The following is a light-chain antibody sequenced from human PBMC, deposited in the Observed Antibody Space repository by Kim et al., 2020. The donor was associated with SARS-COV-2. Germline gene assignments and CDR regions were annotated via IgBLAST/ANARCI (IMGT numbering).Light chain of an antibody. CDR3: QQYGSSPGT. CDR2: GAS. CDR1: QSVRSSY. J-gene: IGKJ2*01. V-gene: IGKV3-20*01. Sequence: LAPGEKATLSCGASQSVRSSYLAWYQQKPGQAPRLLIYGASSRATGIPDRFSGSGSGTDFTLTISRLEPEDFAVYYCQQYGSSPGTFGQGTKLEI.